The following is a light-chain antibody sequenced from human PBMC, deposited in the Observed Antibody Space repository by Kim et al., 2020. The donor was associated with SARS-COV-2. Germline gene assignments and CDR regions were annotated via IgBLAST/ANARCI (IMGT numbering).Light chain of an antibody. CDR3: QQYGSSRSFT. CDR1: QSVSSSY. Sequence: EIVLTQSPGTLSLSPGERATLSCRASQSVSSSYLAWYQQKPGQAPRLLIYGASSRATGIPDRFSGSGSGTDFTLTISRLEPEDFALYYCQQYGSSRSFTFGPGTKVDIK. V-gene: IGKV3-20*01. CDR2: GAS. J-gene: IGKJ3*01.